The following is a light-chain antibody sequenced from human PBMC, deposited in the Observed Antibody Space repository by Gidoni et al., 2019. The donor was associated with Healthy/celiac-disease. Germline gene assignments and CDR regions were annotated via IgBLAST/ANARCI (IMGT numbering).Light chain of an antibody. V-gene: IGLV2-14*01. Sequence: QSALTQPASVSGSPGQSITISCTGTSSDVGGYNYVSWYQQHPGKAPKLMIYEVSNRPSGVSNRFSGSKSGNTASLTISVLQAEDEADYYCSSYTSSSTLRIGGGTKLTVL. CDR2: EVS. J-gene: IGLJ2*01. CDR3: SSYTSSSTLR. CDR1: SSDVGGYNY.